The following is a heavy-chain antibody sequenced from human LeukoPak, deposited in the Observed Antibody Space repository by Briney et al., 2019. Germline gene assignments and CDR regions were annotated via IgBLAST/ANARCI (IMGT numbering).Heavy chain of an antibody. D-gene: IGHD1-20*01. CDR2: IYYSGTT. Sequence: SETLSLTCTVSGGSLSSSSYYWGWIRQPPRKGLEWIGSIYYSGTTYYNPSLKSRGTIYVDRSKNQFSLELSSVTAADTAVYYCARLPYNWSFDPWGQGTLVTVSS. CDR1: GGSLSSSSYY. V-gene: IGHV4-39*01. CDR3: ARLPYNWSFDP. J-gene: IGHJ5*02.